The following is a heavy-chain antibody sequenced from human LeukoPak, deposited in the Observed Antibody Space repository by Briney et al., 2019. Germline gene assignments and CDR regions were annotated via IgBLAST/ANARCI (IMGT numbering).Heavy chain of an antibody. J-gene: IGHJ6*02. CDR2: ISSSGSTI. CDR1: GFTSSSYE. Sequence: GGSLRLSCAASGFTSSSYEMNWVRQAPGKGLEWVSYISSSGSTIYYAGSVKGRFTISRDNAKNSLYLQMNSLRAEDTAVYHCARDSTIFGVVIIPQYYYYGMDVWGQGTTVTVSS. D-gene: IGHD3-3*01. V-gene: IGHV3-48*03. CDR3: ARDSTIFGVVIIPQYYYYGMDV.